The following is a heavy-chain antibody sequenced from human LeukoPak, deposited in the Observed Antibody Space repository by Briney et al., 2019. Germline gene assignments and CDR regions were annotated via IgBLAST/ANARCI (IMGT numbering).Heavy chain of an antibody. J-gene: IGHJ4*02. V-gene: IGHV1-69*13. D-gene: IGHD3-22*01. CDR2: IIPIFGTA. CDR1: GGTFSSYA. Sequence: SVKVSCKASGGTFSSYAISWVRQAPGQGLEWMGGIIPIFGTANYAQKFQGRVTITADESTSTAYVELSSLRSEDTAVYYCAREMALRYYYDSSGYRPFDYWGRGTLVTVSS. CDR3: AREMALRYYYDSSGYRPFDY.